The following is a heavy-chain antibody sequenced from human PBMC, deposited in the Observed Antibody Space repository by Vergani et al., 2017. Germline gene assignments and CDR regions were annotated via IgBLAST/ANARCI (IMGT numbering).Heavy chain of an antibody. CDR2: ISGSGGST. Sequence: EVQLVESGGVVVQPGGSLRLSCAASGFTFDDYAMHWVRQAPGKGLEWVSAISGSGGSTYYADSVKGRFTISRDNSKNTLYLQMNSLRAEDTAVYYCAKEMVSDTAMATHDAFDIWGQGTMVTVSS. CDR1: GFTFDDYA. CDR3: AKEMVSDTAMATHDAFDI. J-gene: IGHJ3*02. D-gene: IGHD5-18*01. V-gene: IGHV3-23*04.